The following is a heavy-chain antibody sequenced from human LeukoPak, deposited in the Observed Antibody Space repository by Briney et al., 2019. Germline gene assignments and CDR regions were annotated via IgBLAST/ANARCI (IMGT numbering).Heavy chain of an antibody. CDR1: GYTFTRYT. V-gene: IGHV1-69*05. CDR3: ARDQGTTVTTGWYFDL. CDR2: IIPIFGTA. J-gene: IGHJ2*01. Sequence: SVKVSCKASGYTFTRYTITWVRQAPGQGLEWMGGIIPIFGTANYAQKFQGRVTITTDESTSTAYMELSSLRSEDTAVYYCARDQGTTVTTGWYFDLWGRGTLVTVPS. D-gene: IGHD4-17*01.